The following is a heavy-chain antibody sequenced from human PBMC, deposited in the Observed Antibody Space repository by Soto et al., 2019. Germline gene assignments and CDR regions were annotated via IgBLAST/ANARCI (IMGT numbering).Heavy chain of an antibody. CDR2: IYYSGST. V-gene: IGHV4-59*01. CDR3: ARDSGGAIFDY. Sequence: PSETLSLTCTVSGGSISSYYWSWIRQPPGKGLEWIGHIYYSGSTNYNPSLKSRVTISVDTSKNQFSLKLSSVTAADTAVYYCARDSGGAIFDYWGQGTLVTVSS. D-gene: IGHD3-16*01. J-gene: IGHJ4*02. CDR1: GGSISSYY.